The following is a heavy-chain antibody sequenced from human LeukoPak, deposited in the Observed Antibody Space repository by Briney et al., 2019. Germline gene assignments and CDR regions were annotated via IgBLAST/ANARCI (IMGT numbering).Heavy chain of an antibody. CDR3: ARAPGPYSSGWFDY. CDR2: INPNSGGT. D-gene: IGHD6-19*01. Sequence: ASVKVSCKASGYTFTGYYMHWVRQAPGQGLEWMGWINPNSGGTNYAQKFQGRVTMTRDTSISTAYMELSRLRPDDTAVYYCARAPGPYSSGWFDYWGQGTLVTVSS. V-gene: IGHV1-2*02. J-gene: IGHJ4*02. CDR1: GYTFTGYY.